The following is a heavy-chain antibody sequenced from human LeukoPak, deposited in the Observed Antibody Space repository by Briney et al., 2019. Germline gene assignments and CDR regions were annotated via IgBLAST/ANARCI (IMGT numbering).Heavy chain of an antibody. J-gene: IGHJ4*02. CDR3: AGGIATAGYDY. D-gene: IGHD6-13*01. V-gene: IGHV1-46*01. Sequence: ASVKVSCKASGYTFTSYYLHWVRQAPGQGLEWMGIINPRGGTTSFAQKFQGRVTMTRDTSTSTVYMDLSSLRSDDTAVYYCAGGIATAGYDYWGQGTLVTASS. CDR1: GYTFTSYY. CDR2: INPRGGTT.